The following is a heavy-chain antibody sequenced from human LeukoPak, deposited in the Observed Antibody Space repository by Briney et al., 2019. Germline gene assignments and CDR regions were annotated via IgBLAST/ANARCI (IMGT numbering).Heavy chain of an antibody. CDR2: ISSSSSYI. Sequence: GGSLRLSCAASGFTFSSYSMNWVRQAPGKGLEWVSSISSSSSYINYADSVRGRFTISRDNAKNSLFLQMESLRGGDTAVYYCARCTTGKTFGSLREIKKSREIDYWGQGTLVTVSS. D-gene: IGHD1-1*01. V-gene: IGHV3-21*01. J-gene: IGHJ4*02. CDR3: ARCTTGKTFGSLREIKKSREIDY. CDR1: GFTFSSYS.